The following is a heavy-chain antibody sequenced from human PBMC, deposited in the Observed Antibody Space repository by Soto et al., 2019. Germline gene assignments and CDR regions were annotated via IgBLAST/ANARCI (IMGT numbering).Heavy chain of an antibody. CDR3: ARTYGGNTFDY. CDR2: IFHSGST. D-gene: IGHD4-17*01. Sequence: SETLSLTCAVSGGSISSTNWWSWVRQPPGKGLEWIGEIFHSGSTNYNPSLKSRVTISVDTSKNQFSLKLSSVTAADTAVYYCARTYGGNTFDYWGQGTLVTVSS. V-gene: IGHV4-4*02. J-gene: IGHJ4*02. CDR1: GGSISSTNW.